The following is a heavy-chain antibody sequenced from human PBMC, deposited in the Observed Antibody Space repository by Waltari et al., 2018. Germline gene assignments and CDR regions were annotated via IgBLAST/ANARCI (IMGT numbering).Heavy chain of an antibody. V-gene: IGHV3-53*02. J-gene: IGHJ6*03. D-gene: IGHD3-10*01. CDR1: GFTVSSNY. CDR2: IYSGGST. Sequence: EVQLVETGGGLIQPGGSLRLSCAASGFTVSSNYMSWVRQAPGKGLEWVSVIYSGGSTYYADSVKGRFTISRDNSKNTLYLRMNSLRAEDTAVYYCARAYGSGTSYMDVWGKGTTVTVSS. CDR3: ARAYGSGTSYMDV.